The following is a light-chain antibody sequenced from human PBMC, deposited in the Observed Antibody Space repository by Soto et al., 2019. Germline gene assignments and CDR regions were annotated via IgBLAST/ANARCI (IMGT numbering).Light chain of an antibody. CDR1: QSVPSSY. CDR2: GAS. V-gene: IGKV3-20*01. CDR3: QQYCYSAFT. J-gene: IGKJ3*01. Sequence: EIVLTQSPGTLSLSPGERATLSCRASQSVPSSYFAWYQQKPGQAPRLLIYGASTRATGVPDRFSGSASGTDFPLSSTRLEPEDFAVYYGQQYCYSAFTFGRGTKVDVK.